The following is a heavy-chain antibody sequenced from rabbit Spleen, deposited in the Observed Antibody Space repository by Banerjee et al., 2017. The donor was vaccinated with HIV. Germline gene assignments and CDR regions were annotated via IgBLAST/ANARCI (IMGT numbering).Heavy chain of an antibody. Sequence: QEQLVESGGGLVQPGGSLKLSCKASGIDFSSYGISWVRQAPGKGLEWIACIHGGSRNNIYYASWAKGRLTISKTSSTTVTLQMTSLTAADTATYFCARFYAGYGDFGYAAMWGPGTLVTVS. J-gene: IGHJ4*01. CDR1: GIDFSSYG. CDR3: ARFYAGYGDFGYAAM. D-gene: IGHD7-1*01. CDR2: IHGGSRNNI. V-gene: IGHV1S45*01.